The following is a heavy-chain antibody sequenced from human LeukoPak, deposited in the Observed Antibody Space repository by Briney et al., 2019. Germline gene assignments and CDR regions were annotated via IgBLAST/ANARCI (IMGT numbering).Heavy chain of an antibody. J-gene: IGHJ4*02. V-gene: IGHV1-46*01. D-gene: IGHD3-10*01. Sequence: GASVKVSCKAPGYTFTSYYMHWVRQAPGQGLEWMGIINPSGGSTSYAQKFQGRVTMTRDTSTSTVYMELSSLRSEDTAVYYCARAMGYYGSGSYYNGGDYWGQGTLVTVSS. CDR2: INPSGGST. CDR1: GYTFTSYY. CDR3: ARAMGYYGSGSYYNGGDY.